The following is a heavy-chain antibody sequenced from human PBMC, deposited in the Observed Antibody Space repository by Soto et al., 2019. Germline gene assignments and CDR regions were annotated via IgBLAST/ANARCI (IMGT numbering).Heavy chain of an antibody. D-gene: IGHD6-19*01. Sequence: GGSLRLSCAASGFTFSSYWMHWVRQAPGKGLVWVSRINSGGSSTSYAASVKGRFTISRDNAKNTLYLQMNSLRAEDTAVYYCARLDSSGWSSIDYWGQGTLVTVSS. CDR2: INSGGSST. J-gene: IGHJ4*02. CDR1: GFTFSSYW. CDR3: ARLDSSGWSSIDY. V-gene: IGHV3-74*01.